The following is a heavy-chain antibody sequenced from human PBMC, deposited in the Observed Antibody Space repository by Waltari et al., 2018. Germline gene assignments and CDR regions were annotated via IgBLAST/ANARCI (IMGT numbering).Heavy chain of an antibody. CDR3: ARTSTRDFYYMDV. D-gene: IGHD1-1*01. V-gene: IGHV5-10-1*01. CDR2: TDPCDSYS. CDR1: GYDFSTYW. Sequence: EVQLVQSGAEVKKPGESLRISCEGSGYDFSTYWITWVRHMPGKGLEGMGSTDPCDSYSNYTPSFRGHVTISVDRSISTAYIQWSGLRASDTAIYYCARTSTRDFYYMDVWGKGTTVTVSS. J-gene: IGHJ6*03.